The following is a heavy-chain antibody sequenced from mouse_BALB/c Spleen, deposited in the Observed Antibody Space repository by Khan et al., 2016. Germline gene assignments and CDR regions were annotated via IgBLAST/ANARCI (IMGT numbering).Heavy chain of an antibody. Sequence: QVQLQQPGAELVRPGASVKLSCKASGYTFNSYWINWVKQRPGQGLEWIGNIYPYNNHTNYNQKFKDKATLTVDKSSSTAYMQLSSRTAEDSAVYYRARSYGGSYNYAMDYWGQGTSVTVSS. J-gene: IGHJ4*01. D-gene: IGHD1-1*01. V-gene: IGHV1-69*02. CDR2: IYPYNNHT. CDR1: GYTFNSYW. CDR3: ARSYGGSYNYAMDY.